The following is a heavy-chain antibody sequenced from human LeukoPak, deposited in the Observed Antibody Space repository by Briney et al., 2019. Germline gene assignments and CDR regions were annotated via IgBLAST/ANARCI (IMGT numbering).Heavy chain of an antibody. Sequence: SETLSLTCTVSGGSISSYYWGWIRQPPGKGLEWIGSIYYSGSTYYNPSLKSRVTISVDTSKNQFSLKLSSVTAADTAVYYCASIGAGYYYDSSGYIDYWGQGALVTVSS. CDR2: IYYSGST. CDR1: GGSISSYY. CDR3: ASIGAGYYYDSSGYIDY. D-gene: IGHD3-22*01. V-gene: IGHV4-39*07. J-gene: IGHJ4*02.